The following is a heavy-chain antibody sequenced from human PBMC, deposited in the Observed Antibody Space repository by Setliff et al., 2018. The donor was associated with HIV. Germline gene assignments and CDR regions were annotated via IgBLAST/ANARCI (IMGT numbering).Heavy chain of an antibody. Sequence: PGGSLRLSCAASGFTVGSNYMSWVRQAPGKGLEWVSVFYTGGSTNYADSVKGRFTISRDNSRNTLNLQMNSLRVEDTAMYYCARARGGSGWYEGGVFDIWGQGTMVTVSS. CDR2: FYTGGST. J-gene: IGHJ3*02. D-gene: IGHD6-19*01. CDR3: ARARGGSGWYEGGVFDI. CDR1: GFTVGSNY. V-gene: IGHV3-53*01.